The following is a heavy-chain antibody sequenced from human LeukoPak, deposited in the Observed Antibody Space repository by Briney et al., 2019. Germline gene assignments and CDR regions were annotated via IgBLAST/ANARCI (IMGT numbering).Heavy chain of an antibody. D-gene: IGHD2-2*01. Sequence: SETLSLTCTVSGFAISSYYWSWIRQPPGKGLEWVWYIYYSGSTNYNPSLESRVTISVATYKNQFSLKLSSVTAADPAVYYCARGPRGYCSSTSCRSTEYYYYMDVWGKGTTVTVSS. CDR3: ARGPRGYCSSTSCRSTEYYYYMDV. CDR1: GFAISSYY. J-gene: IGHJ6*03. CDR2: IYYSGST. V-gene: IGHV4-59*01.